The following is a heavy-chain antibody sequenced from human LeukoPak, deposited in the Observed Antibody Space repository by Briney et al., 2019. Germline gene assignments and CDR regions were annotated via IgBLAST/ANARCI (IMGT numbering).Heavy chain of an antibody. J-gene: IGHJ4*02. CDR2: IKQDESEK. D-gene: IGHD2-2*01. CDR1: GFTFSNYW. CDR3: ARALDSSSSRYQAFEE. V-gene: IGHV3-7*02. Sequence: GGSLRLSCSASGFTFSNYWMSWVRQAPGKGLEWVANIKQDESEKYYVDSVKGRFTISRDNAKSSRYLQMNSLRAEDTAVYYCARALDSSSSRYQAFEEWGQGTLVTVSS.